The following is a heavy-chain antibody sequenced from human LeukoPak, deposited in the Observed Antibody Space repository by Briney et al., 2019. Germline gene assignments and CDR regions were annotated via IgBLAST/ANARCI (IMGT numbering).Heavy chain of an antibody. D-gene: IGHD3-22*01. J-gene: IGHJ6*02. CDR3: AKPYYHDSTGYEYYYYGMDV. CDR2: ISRSGGST. Sequence: GGSLRLSCAGSGFTFSRYAMSWVRQAPGKGLEWVSAISRSGGSTYYADSVKGRSTISRDNSKNTLYLQMSSLRAEDTAIYYCAKPYYHDSTGYEYYYYGMDVWGQGTTVTVSS. CDR1: GFTFSRYA. V-gene: IGHV3-23*01.